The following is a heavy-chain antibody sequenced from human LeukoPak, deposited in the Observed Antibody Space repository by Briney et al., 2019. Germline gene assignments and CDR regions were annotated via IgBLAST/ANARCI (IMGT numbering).Heavy chain of an antibody. V-gene: IGHV4-30-4*01. CDR3: ARDLLLRGVRGPSDY. J-gene: IGHJ4*02. CDR2: IYYSGST. D-gene: IGHD3-10*02. Sequence: ASETLSLTCTVSGGSISSGDYYWSWIRLPPGKGLEWIGYIYYSGSTYYNPSLKSRVTISVDTSKNQFSLKLSSVTAADTAVYYCARDLLLRGVRGPSDYWGQGTLVTVSS. CDR1: GGSISSGDYY.